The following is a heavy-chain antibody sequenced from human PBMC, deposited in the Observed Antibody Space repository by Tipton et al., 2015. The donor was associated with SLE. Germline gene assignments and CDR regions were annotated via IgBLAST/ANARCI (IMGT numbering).Heavy chain of an antibody. Sequence: TLSLTCIVSGDSTTPYYWSWIRQPPGKRLEWIGYMYYSGRTNYNPSLRSRVTMSVDTSNNQVSLRLSSVTAADAAMYYCARESDYSNSLDSWGQGTLVNVSS. J-gene: IGHJ4*02. CDR2: MYYSGRT. CDR1: GDSTTPYY. D-gene: IGHD4-11*01. CDR3: ARESDYSNSLDS. V-gene: IGHV4-59*12.